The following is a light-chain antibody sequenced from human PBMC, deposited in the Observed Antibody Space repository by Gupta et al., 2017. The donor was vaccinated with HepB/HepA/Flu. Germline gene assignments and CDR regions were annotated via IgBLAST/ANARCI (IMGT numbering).Light chain of an antibody. Sequence: QSALIQPPSASGPHGPQVTTSCPGTSSDVGGYNYVSWYQQHPGKAPKLLIYGVSKRPSGVPDRFSGSKSGNTASRTVSGLQAEDEADYYCSSHAGGGNYVFGTGTQVTVL. CDR2: GVS. V-gene: IGLV2-8*01. J-gene: IGLJ1*01. CDR1: SSDVGGYNY. CDR3: SSHAGGGNYV.